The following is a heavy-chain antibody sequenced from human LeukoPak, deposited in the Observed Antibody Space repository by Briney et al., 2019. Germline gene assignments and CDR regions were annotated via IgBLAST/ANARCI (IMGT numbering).Heavy chain of an antibody. Sequence: KPSETLSLTCTVSGGSISSYYWSWIRQPPGKGLDWIGYISYPGSTNYNPSLNSRVTISIDTSKNQFSLKLSSVTAADTAVYYCARVTYYYDSSGYYYANYYFDYWGQGTLVTVSS. CDR1: GGSISSYY. V-gene: IGHV4-59*12. J-gene: IGHJ4*02. CDR2: ISYPGST. CDR3: ARVTYYYDSSGYYYANYYFDY. D-gene: IGHD3-22*01.